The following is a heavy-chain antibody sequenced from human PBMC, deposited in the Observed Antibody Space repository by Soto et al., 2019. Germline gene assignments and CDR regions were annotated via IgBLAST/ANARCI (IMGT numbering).Heavy chain of an antibody. Sequence: PGGSLRLSCAASGFTFSSYWMSWVRQAPGKGLEWVANIKQDGSEKYYADSVKGRFTISRDNAKNSLYLQMNSLRAEDTAVYYCAREEYSSSSEDWFDPWGQGTLVTAPQ. CDR1: GFTFSSYW. CDR2: IKQDGSEK. V-gene: IGHV3-7*03. CDR3: AREEYSSSSEDWFDP. J-gene: IGHJ5*02. D-gene: IGHD6-6*01.